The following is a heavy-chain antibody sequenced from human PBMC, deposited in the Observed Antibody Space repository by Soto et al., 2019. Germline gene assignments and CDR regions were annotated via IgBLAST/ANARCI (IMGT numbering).Heavy chain of an antibody. V-gene: IGHV1-69*01. CDR2: IIPIFGTA. CDR1: GGTFSSYA. J-gene: IGHJ6*02. D-gene: IGHD2-2*01. CDR3: ARGTGCSSTSCYGYYYYYGMDV. Sequence: QVQLVQSGAEVKKPGSSVKVSCKASGGTFSSYAISWVRQAPGQGLEWMGGIIPIFGTANYAQKFQGRVTITADESTSTAYMELISVRSEDTAVYYCARGTGCSSTSCYGYYYYYGMDVWGQGTTVTVSS.